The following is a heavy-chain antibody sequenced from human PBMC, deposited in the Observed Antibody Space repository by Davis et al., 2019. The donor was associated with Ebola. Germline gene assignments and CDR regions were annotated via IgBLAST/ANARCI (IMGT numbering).Heavy chain of an antibody. CDR3: ARVNYYYGMDV. CDR1: GLTVSSNY. V-gene: IGHV3-48*03. Sequence: GGSLRLSCAASGLTVSSNYMNWVRQAPGKGLEWVSYISSSGSTIYYADSVKGRFTISRDNAKNSLYLQMNSLRAEDTAVYYCARVNYYYGMDVWGQGTTVTVSS. J-gene: IGHJ6*02. CDR2: ISSSGSTI.